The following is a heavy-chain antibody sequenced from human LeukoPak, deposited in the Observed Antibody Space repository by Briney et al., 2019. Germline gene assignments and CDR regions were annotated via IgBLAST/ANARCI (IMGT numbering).Heavy chain of an antibody. V-gene: IGHV3-23*01. CDR2: ISGSGGST. Sequence: PGGSLRLSCAASGFTFSSYAMSWVRQAPGKGLEWVSAISGSGGSTYYADSVKGRFTISRDNSKNTLYLQTNSLRAEDTAVYYCAKIVVRGVMVFDYWGQGTLVTVSS. CDR3: AKIVVRGVMVFDY. J-gene: IGHJ4*02. CDR1: GFTFSSYA. D-gene: IGHD3-10*01.